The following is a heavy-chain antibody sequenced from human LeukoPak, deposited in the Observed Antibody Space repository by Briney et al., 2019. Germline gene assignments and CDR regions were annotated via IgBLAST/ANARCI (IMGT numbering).Heavy chain of an antibody. CDR1: GGSFSGYY. V-gene: IGHV4-34*01. J-gene: IGHJ4*02. CDR3: ARRLEEDSSLY. Sequence: SETLSLTCAVYGGSFSGYYWSWIRQPPGKGLEWIGEINHSGSTNYNPSLKSRVTISVDTSKNQSSLKLSSVTAADTAVYYCARRLEEDSSLYWGQGTLVTVSS. CDR2: INHSGST. D-gene: IGHD2/OR15-2a*01.